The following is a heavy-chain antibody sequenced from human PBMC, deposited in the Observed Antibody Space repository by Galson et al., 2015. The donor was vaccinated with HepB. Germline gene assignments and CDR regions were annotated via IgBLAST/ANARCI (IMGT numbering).Heavy chain of an antibody. Sequence: SVKVSCKASGYTFTSYGISWVRQAPGQGLEWMGWISAYNGNTNYAQKLQGRVTMTTDTSTSTAYMELRSLRSDDTAVYYCARFRQWELSYYMDVWGKGTTVTVSS. D-gene: IGHD1-26*01. CDR2: ISAYNGNT. J-gene: IGHJ6*03. CDR1: GYTFTSYG. V-gene: IGHV1-18*04. CDR3: ARFRQWELSYYMDV.